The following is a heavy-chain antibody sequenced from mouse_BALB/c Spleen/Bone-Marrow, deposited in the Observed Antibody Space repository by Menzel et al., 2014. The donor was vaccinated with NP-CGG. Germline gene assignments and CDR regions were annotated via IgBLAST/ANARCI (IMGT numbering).Heavy chain of an antibody. J-gene: IGHJ4*01. V-gene: IGHV2-9*02. CDR1: GFSLISYG. Sequence: VKLMESGPGLEESSQSLSISCTVSGFSLISYGVHWIRQRPGKGLEWLGVIWPGGSTNYNSALMSRLSISKDNSKSQVFLKMNSLQSDDTAVYYCARDLYYDYDVGAMDYWGQGTSVTVSS. D-gene: IGHD2-4*01. CDR2: IWPGGST. CDR3: ARDLYYDYDVGAMDY.